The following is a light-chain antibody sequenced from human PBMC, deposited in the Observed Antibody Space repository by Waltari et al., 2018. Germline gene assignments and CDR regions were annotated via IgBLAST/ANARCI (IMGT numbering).Light chain of an antibody. CDR1: QSISNN. J-gene: IGKJ2*03. CDR2: GAS. CDR3: QHYNNRPPYS. Sequence: EIELTQSPATLSASPGERVTLSCRASQSISNNLVWYQHKPGQSPRLLIYGASARATGVPERFSGSGYRTEFTLTISSLQSEDFAVYYCQHYNNRPPYSFGQGTKLDIK. V-gene: IGKV3-15*01.